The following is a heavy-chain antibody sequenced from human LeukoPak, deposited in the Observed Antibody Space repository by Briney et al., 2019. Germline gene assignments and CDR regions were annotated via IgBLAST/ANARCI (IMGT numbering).Heavy chain of an antibody. CDR1: GFTFSSFG. CDR2: IWYDGNSK. V-gene: IGHV3-33*01. Sequence: GGSLRLSCAASGFTFSSFGLHWVRQAPGKGLEWVAVIWYDGNSKYYADSVKGRFTISRDNSKNTLNLQMNSLRAEDTAVYYCAGDISSSLDAFDIWGQGTMVTVSS. J-gene: IGHJ3*02. CDR3: AGDISSSLDAFDI. D-gene: IGHD6-13*01.